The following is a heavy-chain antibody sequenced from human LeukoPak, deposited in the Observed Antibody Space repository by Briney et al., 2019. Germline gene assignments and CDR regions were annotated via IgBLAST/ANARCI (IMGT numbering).Heavy chain of an antibody. D-gene: IGHD5-18*01. CDR3: ARGGANTAHEEEFDY. Sequence: SETLSLTCAVYGGSFSGYYWSWIRQPPGKGLEWIGEINHSGSTNYNPSLKSRVTISVDTSKNQFSLKLSSVTAADTAAYYCARGGANTAHEEEFDYWGQGTLVTVSS. CDR1: GGSFSGYY. CDR2: INHSGST. V-gene: IGHV4-34*01. J-gene: IGHJ4*02.